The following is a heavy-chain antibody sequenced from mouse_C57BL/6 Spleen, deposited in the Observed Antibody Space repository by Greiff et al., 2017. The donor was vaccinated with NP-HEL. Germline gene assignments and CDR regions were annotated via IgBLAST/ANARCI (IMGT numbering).Heavy chain of an antibody. Sequence: QVQLKQSGAELARPGASVKLSCKASGYTFTSYSISWVKQRSGQGLEWIGEIYPRSGNTYYNEKFKGKATLTADKSSSTAYMELRSLTSEDSAVYFCARRADFDYWGQGTTLTVSS. J-gene: IGHJ2*01. D-gene: IGHD3-3*01. V-gene: IGHV1-81*01. CDR2: IYPRSGNT. CDR3: ARRADFDY. CDR1: GYTFTSYS.